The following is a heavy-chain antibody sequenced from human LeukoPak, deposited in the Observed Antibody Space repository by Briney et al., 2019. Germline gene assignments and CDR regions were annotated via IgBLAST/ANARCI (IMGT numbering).Heavy chain of an antibody. CDR1: GGSISSSSYY. CDR3: ARDSDSSGYYFSY. J-gene: IGHJ4*02. CDR2: IYYSGST. V-gene: IGHV4-39*07. Sequence: PSETLSLTCTVSGGSISSSSYYWGWIRQPPGKGLEWIGSIYYSGSTYYNPSLKSRVTISVDTSKNQFSLKLSSVTAADTAVYYCARDSDSSGYYFSYWGQGTLVTVSS. D-gene: IGHD3-22*01.